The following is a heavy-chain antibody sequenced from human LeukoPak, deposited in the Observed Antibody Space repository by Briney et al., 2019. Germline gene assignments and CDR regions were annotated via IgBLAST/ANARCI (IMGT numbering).Heavy chain of an antibody. Sequence: PGRSLRLSCAASGFTFSSYGMHWVRQAPGKGLEWVAVIWYDGSNKYYADSVKGRFTISRDNSKNTLYLQMNSLRAEDTAVYCCAKGALGYCSSTSCPSGLDFDYWGQGTLVTVSS. CDR2: IWYDGSNK. CDR1: GFTFSSYG. D-gene: IGHD2-2*01. J-gene: IGHJ4*02. CDR3: AKGALGYCSSTSCPSGLDFDY. V-gene: IGHV3-33*06.